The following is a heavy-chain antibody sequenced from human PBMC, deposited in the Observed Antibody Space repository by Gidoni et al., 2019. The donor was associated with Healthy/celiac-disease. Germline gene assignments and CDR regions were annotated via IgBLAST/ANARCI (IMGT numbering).Heavy chain of an antibody. V-gene: IGHV4-61*02. Sequence: QVQLQESGPGLVKPSQTLSLTCTVSGCSISSGSYYWSWIRQPAGKGLEWIGRIYTSGSTNYNPSLKSRVTISVDTSKNQFSLKLSSVTAADTAVYYCARDRLDSSSWSGVDPWGQGTLVTVSS. CDR3: ARDRLDSSSWSGVDP. CDR1: GCSISSGSYY. CDR2: IYTSGST. D-gene: IGHD6-13*01. J-gene: IGHJ5*02.